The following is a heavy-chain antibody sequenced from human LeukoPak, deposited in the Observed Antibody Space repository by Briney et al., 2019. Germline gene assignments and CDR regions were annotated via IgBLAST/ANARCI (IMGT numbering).Heavy chain of an antibody. CDR1: GFTVSSNY. J-gene: IGHJ4*02. Sequence: PGGSRRLSCAASGFTVSSNYMSWVRQAPGKGLEWVSVIYSGGSTYYADSVKGRFTISRDNSKNTLYLQMNSLRAEDTAVYYCARDLVGIGFSWWGQGTLVTVSS. CDR2: IYSGGST. V-gene: IGHV3-53*01. D-gene: IGHD1-26*01. CDR3: ARDLVGIGFSW.